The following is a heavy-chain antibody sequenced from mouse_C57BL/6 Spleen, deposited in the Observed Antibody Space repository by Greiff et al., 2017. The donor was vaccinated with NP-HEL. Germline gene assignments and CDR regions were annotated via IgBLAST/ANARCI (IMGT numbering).Heavy chain of an antibody. CDR1: GFTFSSYA. V-gene: IGHV5-4*01. CDR3: ARDSDYGSSSYYFDY. Sequence: EVKLMESGGGLVKPGGSLKLSCAASGFTFSSYAMSWVRQTPEKRLEWVATISDGGSYTYYPDNVKGRFTISRDNAKNNLYLQMSHLKSEDTAMYYCARDSDYGSSSYYFDYWGQGTTLTVSS. CDR2: ISDGGSYT. D-gene: IGHD1-1*01. J-gene: IGHJ2*01.